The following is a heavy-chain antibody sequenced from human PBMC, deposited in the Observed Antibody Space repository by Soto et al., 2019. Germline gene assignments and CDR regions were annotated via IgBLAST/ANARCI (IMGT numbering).Heavy chain of an antibody. J-gene: IGHJ6*02. V-gene: IGHV1-18*01. CDR1: GYTFTSYG. CDR3: ARDQPIQGAAINYGMDV. Sequence: QVQLVQSGAEVKKPGASLKVSCKASGYTFTSYGISWVRQAPGQGLEWMGWVSAYNGNTNYAQKLQGRVTMTTDTSTSTAYMELRSQRSDVTAVYYCARDQPIQGAAINYGMDVWGQGTTVTVSS. D-gene: IGHD6-25*01. CDR2: VSAYNGNT.